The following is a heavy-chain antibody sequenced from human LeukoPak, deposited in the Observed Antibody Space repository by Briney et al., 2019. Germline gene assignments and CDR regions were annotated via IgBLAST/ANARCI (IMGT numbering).Heavy chain of an antibody. Sequence: SETLSLTCTVSGYSISSGYYWGWIRQPPGKGLEWIGSINHSGSTYYNPSLKSRVTISVDTSKNQFSLKLSSVTAADTAVYYCARSPMIRGVNNWFDPWGQGTLVTVSS. J-gene: IGHJ5*02. CDR1: GYSISSGYY. V-gene: IGHV4-38-2*02. CDR3: ARSPMIRGVNNWFDP. CDR2: INHSGST. D-gene: IGHD3-10*01.